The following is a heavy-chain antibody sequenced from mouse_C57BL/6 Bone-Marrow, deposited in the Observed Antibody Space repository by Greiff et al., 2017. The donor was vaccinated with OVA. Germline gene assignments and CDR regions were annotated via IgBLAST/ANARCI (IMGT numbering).Heavy chain of an antibody. CDR3: ARATMVTTFAMDY. CDR1: GFTFSSYA. J-gene: IGHJ4*01. V-gene: IGHV5-4*01. D-gene: IGHD2-2*01. Sequence: EVQLVESGGGLVKPGGSLKLSCAASGFTFSSYAMSWVRQTPEKRLEWVATISDGGSYTYYPDNVKGRFTISRDNAKNNLYLQMSHLKSEDTAVYYCARATMVTTFAMDYWGQGTSVTVSS. CDR2: ISDGGSYT.